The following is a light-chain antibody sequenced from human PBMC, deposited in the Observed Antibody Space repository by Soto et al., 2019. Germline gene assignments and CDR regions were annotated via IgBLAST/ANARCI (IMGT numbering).Light chain of an antibody. CDR1: QSLVHSDGNTY. J-gene: IGKJ1*01. CDR3: MQTTQFPWT. CDR2: KSS. V-gene: IGKV2-24*01. Sequence: EIVLTQTPLSSPVTLGQSASISCRSSQSLVHSDGNTYLSWLHQRPGQPPRLLIYKSSNRFSGVPHRFSGSGAGTDFTLRVSGVEAEDVGVYYCMQTTQFPWTFGQGTKVEIK.